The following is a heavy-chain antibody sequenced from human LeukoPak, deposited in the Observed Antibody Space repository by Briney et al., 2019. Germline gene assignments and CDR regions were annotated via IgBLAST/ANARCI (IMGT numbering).Heavy chain of an antibody. CDR1: GYTFTGYY. J-gene: IGHJ6*03. V-gene: IGHV1/OR15-2*02. CDR2: VTAFNENT. D-gene: IGHD5-24*01. CDR3: ARNTYGYKFSMDV. Sequence: ASVKVSCKASGYTFTGYYMHWLRQAPGQGLEWVGWVTAFNENTHYSRKVQGRVTMTRDTSTSTAYMELRSLRFDDTAVYYCARNTYGYKFSMDVWGKGTTVTVSS.